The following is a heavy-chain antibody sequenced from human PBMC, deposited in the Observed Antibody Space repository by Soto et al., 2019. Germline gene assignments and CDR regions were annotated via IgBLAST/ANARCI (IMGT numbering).Heavy chain of an antibody. CDR2: IRGKAYGGTT. D-gene: IGHD2-21*02. CDR1: RFTFAYST. J-gene: IGHJ4*02. V-gene: IGHV3-49*03. Sequence: SLRLSCTTSRFTFAYSTMSWFRQAPGQGLEWVGFIRGKAYGGTTEYAASVTGTFTISRDDSKSVAYLQMNSLRTEDTAVYYCARTYCGGDCSFFDYWGQGTQVTVSS. CDR3: ARTYCGGDCSFFDY.